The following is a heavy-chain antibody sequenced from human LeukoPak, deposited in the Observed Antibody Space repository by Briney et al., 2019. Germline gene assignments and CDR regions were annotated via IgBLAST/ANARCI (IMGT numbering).Heavy chain of an antibody. V-gene: IGHV3-23*01. CDR1: GFTFSSYA. CDR2: ISGSGGST. CDR3: AKESYYDSSGYSGVRLFDY. J-gene: IGHJ4*02. Sequence: GGSLRLSCAASGFTFSSYAMSWVRQAPGKGLEWVSAISGSGGSTYYADSVKGRFTISRDNSKNTLYLQMNSLRAEDTAVYYCAKESYYDSSGYSGVRLFDYWGQGTLLTVSS. D-gene: IGHD3-22*01.